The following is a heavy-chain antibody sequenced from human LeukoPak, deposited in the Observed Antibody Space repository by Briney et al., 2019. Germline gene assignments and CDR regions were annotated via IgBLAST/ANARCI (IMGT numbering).Heavy chain of an antibody. V-gene: IGHV3-21*01. D-gene: IGHD2-21*01. CDR2: ISSSSSYI. Sequence: GGSLRLSCAASGFTFSSYSMNWVRRAPGKGLERVSSISSSSSYIYYADSVKGRFTISRDNAKNSLYLQMNSLRAEDTAVYYCARDTNSAGAYFDYWGQGTLVTVSS. J-gene: IGHJ4*02. CDR3: ARDTNSAGAYFDY. CDR1: GFTFSSYS.